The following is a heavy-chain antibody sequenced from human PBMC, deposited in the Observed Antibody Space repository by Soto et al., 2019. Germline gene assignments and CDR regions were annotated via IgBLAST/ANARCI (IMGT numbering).Heavy chain of an antibody. CDR2: ISHDGDKK. CDR1: GFTFSGNV. J-gene: IGHJ6*02. Sequence: QEQLVASGGGVVQPGRSRRLSCAASGFTFSGNVMHWVRQAPGKGLEWVAVISHDGDKKYYGDSVKGRFTVSRDNSRNTLYLHMDSLRPDDTVIYYCAMTGSHYYGGIGVWGQGTTVVVSS. V-gene: IGHV3-30*03. CDR3: AMTGSHYYGGIGV.